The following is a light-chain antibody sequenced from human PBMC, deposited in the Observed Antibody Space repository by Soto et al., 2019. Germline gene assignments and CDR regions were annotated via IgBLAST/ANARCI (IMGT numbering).Light chain of an antibody. J-gene: IGKJ5*01. CDR2: GAS. Sequence: EIVLTQSPGTLSLSPGERATLSCRASQSLSSTHLAWYQQKPGQAPRLLIYGASTRATGIPARFSGSGSGTEFTLTISSLQPEDFAVYYCQQYNNWASITFGQGTRLEIK. V-gene: IGKV3-15*01. CDR1: QSLSSTH. CDR3: QQYNNWASIT.